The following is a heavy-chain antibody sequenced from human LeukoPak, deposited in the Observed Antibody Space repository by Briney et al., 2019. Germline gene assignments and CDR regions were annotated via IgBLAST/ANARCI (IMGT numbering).Heavy chain of an antibody. CDR1: GFTFSNYA. CDR2: ISDNEGRT. V-gene: IGHV3-23*01. D-gene: IGHD5-18*01. J-gene: IGHJ4*02. Sequence: GGSLRLSCAASGFTFSNYAMNWVRQAPGKGLEWVSGISDNEGRTYYTDSVKGRFTISRDKTKNTVFLQMHNLRADDTAVYFCARHDSFIPYWGQGALVTVSS. CDR3: ARHDSFIPY.